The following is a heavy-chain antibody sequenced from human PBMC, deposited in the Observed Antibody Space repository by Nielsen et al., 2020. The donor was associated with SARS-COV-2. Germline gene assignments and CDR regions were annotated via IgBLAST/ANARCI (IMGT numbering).Heavy chain of an antibody. J-gene: IGHJ3*02. CDR3: ARDNVLLWLGESGDAFDI. CDR2: ISAYNGNT. D-gene: IGHD3-10*01. Sequence: WVRQAPGQGLEWMGWISAYNGNTNYAQKFQGRVTITRDTSASTVSMELSSLRSEDTAVYYCARDNVLLWLGESGDAFDIWGHGTMVTVSS. V-gene: IGHV1-3*01.